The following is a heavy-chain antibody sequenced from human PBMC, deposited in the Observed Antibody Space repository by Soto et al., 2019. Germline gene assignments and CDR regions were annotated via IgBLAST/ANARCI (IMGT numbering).Heavy chain of an antibody. CDR2: ISSSSSTI. CDR1: GFTFSSYS. J-gene: IGHJ4*02. D-gene: IGHD5-12*01. V-gene: IGHV3-48*01. Sequence: GGSLRLSCAASGFTFSSYSMNWVRQAPGKGLEWVSYISSSSSTIYYADSVKGRFTISRDNAKNSLYLQMNSLRAEDTAVYYCARDHYVDIVATLQDYFDYWGQGTLVTVSS. CDR3: ARDHYVDIVATLQDYFDY.